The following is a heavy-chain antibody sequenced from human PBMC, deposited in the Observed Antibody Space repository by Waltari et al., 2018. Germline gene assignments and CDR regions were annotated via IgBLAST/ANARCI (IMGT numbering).Heavy chain of an antibody. J-gene: IGHJ5*02. Sequence: QFQLVQSGDEVKKHGSSVTVFCKASGCTFSSYTLSWVLQAPGKGLDWMGRIIPILCIANDAQKCQGRVTITADKSTSTAYMELSSLRSEDTAVYYCARDLTPDYGDYVRWFDPWGQGTLVTVSS. CDR3: ARDLTPDYGDYVRWFDP. D-gene: IGHD4-17*01. V-gene: IGHV1-69*08. CDR1: GCTFSSYT. CDR2: IIPILCIA.